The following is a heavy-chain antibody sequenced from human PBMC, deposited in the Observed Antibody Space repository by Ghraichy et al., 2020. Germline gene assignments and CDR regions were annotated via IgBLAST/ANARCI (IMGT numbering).Heavy chain of an antibody. V-gene: IGHV3-33*01. CDR2: IWYDGSNK. Sequence: GGSLRLSCAASGFTFSSYGMHWVRQAPGKGLEWVAVIWYDGSNKYYADSVKGRFTISRDNSKNTLYLQMNSLRAEDTAVYYCARDNGHQTGTKDYWGQGTLVTVSS. CDR3: ARDNGHQTGTKDY. J-gene: IGHJ4*02. CDR1: GFTFSSYG. D-gene: IGHD1-1*01.